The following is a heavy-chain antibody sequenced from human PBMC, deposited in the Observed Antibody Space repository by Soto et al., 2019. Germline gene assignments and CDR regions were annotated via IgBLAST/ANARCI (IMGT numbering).Heavy chain of an antibody. V-gene: IGHV1-46*01. J-gene: IGHJ6*02. D-gene: IGHD2-15*01. CDR1: GYTFTSYY. CDR3: ARTEIGYCSGGSCYEPYYYYGMDV. CDR2: INPSGGST. Sequence: ASVKVSCKASGYTFTSYYMHWVRQAPGQGIEWMGIINPSGGSTSYAQKFQGRVTMTRDTSTSTVYMELSSLRSEDTAVYYCARTEIGYCSGGSCYEPYYYYGMDVWGQGTTVTVSS.